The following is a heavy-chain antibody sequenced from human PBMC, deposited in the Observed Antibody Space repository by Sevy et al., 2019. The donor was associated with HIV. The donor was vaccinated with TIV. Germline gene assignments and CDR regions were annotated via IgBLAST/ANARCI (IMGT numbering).Heavy chain of an antibody. D-gene: IGHD2-8*01. J-gene: IGHJ4*02. CDR1: GFTFTNYW. V-gene: IGHV3-74*01. Sequence: GGSLRLSCAASGFTFTNYWMHSVRQAPGKGLVWVSRVDNDGSGTNYADSVKGRFTISRDNAKNTVYLQMNSLRAEDTAVYYCTRDMYGIDYWGQGTLVTVSS. CDR2: VDNDGSGT. CDR3: TRDMYGIDY.